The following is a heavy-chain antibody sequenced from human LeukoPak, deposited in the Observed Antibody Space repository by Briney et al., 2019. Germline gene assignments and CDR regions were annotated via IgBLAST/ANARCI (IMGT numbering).Heavy chain of an antibody. J-gene: IGHJ4*02. CDR2: ISWNSGSI. Sequence: GGSLRPSCAASGFTFDDYAMHWVRQAPGKGLEWVSGISWNSGSIGYADSVKGRFTISRDNAKNSLYLQMNSLRAEDTALYYCAKSVEAAVAGAIDYWGQGTLVTVSS. V-gene: IGHV3-9*01. CDR3: AKSVEAAVAGAIDY. CDR1: GFTFDDYA. D-gene: IGHD6-19*01.